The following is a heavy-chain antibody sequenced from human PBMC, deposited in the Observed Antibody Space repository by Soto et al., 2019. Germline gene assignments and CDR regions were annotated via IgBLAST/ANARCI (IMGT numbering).Heavy chain of an antibody. D-gene: IGHD4-17*01. V-gene: IGHV3-11*01. CDR3: ARRGSTVTFTY. CDR1: GFTFSDYY. Sequence: QVQLVESGGGLVKPGGSLRLSCAASGFTFSDYYMTWIRQAPGKGLEWILYISNAGGATSYADSVKGRFTISRDNAKNSLFLQMNNLRAEDTAVYYCARRGSTVTFTYWGQGTLVTVSS. CDR2: ISNAGGAT. J-gene: IGHJ4*02.